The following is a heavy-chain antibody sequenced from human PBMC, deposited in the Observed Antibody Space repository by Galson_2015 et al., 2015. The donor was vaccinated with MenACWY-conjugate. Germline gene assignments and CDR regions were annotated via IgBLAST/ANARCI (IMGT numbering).Heavy chain of an antibody. CDR2: IKQDGSEK. CDR3: AREYVATITYYYYYGMDV. V-gene: IGHV3-7*03. CDR1: GFTFSSYW. D-gene: IGHD5-12*01. Sequence: SLRLSCAASGFTFSSYWMSWVRQAPGKGLEWVANIKQDGSEKYYVDSVKGRFTISRDNAKNSLYLQMNSLRAEDTAVYYCAREYVATITYYYYYGMDVWGQGTTVTVSS. J-gene: IGHJ6*02.